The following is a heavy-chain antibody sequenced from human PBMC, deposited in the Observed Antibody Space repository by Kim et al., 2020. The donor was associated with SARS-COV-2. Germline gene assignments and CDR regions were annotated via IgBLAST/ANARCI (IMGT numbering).Heavy chain of an antibody. Sequence: WGSLRLSCAASGFAFSDYYMSWIRQAPGKGLEWVSYISSSGSTIYYADSVKGRFTISRDNAKNSLYLQMNSLRAEDTAVYYCAREGRRWLQFPLNWFDPWGQGTLVTVSS. CDR2: ISSSGSTI. J-gene: IGHJ5*02. V-gene: IGHV3-11*01. CDR1: GFAFSDYY. D-gene: IGHD5-12*01. CDR3: AREGRRWLQFPLNWFDP.